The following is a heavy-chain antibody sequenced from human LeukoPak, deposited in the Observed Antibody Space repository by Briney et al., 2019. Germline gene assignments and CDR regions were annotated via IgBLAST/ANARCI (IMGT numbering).Heavy chain of an antibody. D-gene: IGHD3-3*01. J-gene: IGHJ4*02. CDR2: INPNSGGT. Sequence: ASVKVSCKASGYTFTGYYMHWVRQAPGQGLEWMGWINPNSGGTNYAQEFQGRVTMTRDTSISTAYMELSRLRSDDTAVYYCANSAYYDFWSGYYGYWGQGTLVTISS. CDR1: GYTFTGYY. V-gene: IGHV1-2*02. CDR3: ANSAYYDFWSGYYGY.